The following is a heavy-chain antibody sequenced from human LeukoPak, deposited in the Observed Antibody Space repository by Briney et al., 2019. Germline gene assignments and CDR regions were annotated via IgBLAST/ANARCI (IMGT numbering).Heavy chain of an antibody. CDR1: GGSISSYY. CDR2: IYTSGST. CDR3: ARTILSVVPAAIYWFDP. Sequence: SETLSLTCTVSGGSISSYYWSWIRQPAGKGLEWIGRIYTSGSTNYNPSLKSRVTMSVDTSKNQFSLKLSSVTAADTAVYYCARTILSVVPAAIYWFDPWGQGTLVTVSS. V-gene: IGHV4-4*07. J-gene: IGHJ5*02. D-gene: IGHD2-2*01.